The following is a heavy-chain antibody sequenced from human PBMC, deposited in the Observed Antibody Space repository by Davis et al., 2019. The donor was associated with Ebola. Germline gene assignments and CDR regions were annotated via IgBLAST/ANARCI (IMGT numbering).Heavy chain of an antibody. CDR2: IYYSGRT. CDR1: GGSISSSSYY. CDR3: ARGGRYSSSSFDY. V-gene: IGHV4-39*07. Sequence: SETLSLTCTVSGGSISSSSYYWGWIRQPPGKGLEWIGSIYYSGRTNYNPSLKSRVTISVDTSKNQFSLKLSSVTAADTAVYYCARGGRYSSSSFDYWGQGTLVTVSS. J-gene: IGHJ4*02. D-gene: IGHD6-6*01.